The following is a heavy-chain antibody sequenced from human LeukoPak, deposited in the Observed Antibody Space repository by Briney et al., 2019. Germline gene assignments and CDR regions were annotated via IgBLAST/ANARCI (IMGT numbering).Heavy chain of an antibody. CDR2: MNPNSGNT. Sequence: ASVKVSCKASGYTFTGYDINWVRQATGQGLEWMGWMNPNSGNTGYAQKFQGRVTMTRNTSISTAYMELSSLRSEDTAVYYCARGGLYYGSGSSYGMDVWGQGTTVTVSS. CDR1: GYTFTGYD. V-gene: IGHV1-8*01. D-gene: IGHD3-10*01. J-gene: IGHJ6*02. CDR3: ARGGLYYGSGSSYGMDV.